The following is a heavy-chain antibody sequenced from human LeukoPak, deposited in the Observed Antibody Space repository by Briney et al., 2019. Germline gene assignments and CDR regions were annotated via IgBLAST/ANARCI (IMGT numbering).Heavy chain of an antibody. Sequence: PGGSLRLSCAASGFTFSSYEMNWVRQAPGKGLEWVSYISSSGSTIYYAASVKGRFTISRDNAKNSLYLQMNSLRAEDTAVYYCARGRAYSSSWYSPLDYWGQGTLVTVSS. CDR1: GFTFSSYE. V-gene: IGHV3-48*03. CDR3: ARGRAYSSSWYSPLDY. J-gene: IGHJ4*02. CDR2: ISSSGSTI. D-gene: IGHD6-13*01.